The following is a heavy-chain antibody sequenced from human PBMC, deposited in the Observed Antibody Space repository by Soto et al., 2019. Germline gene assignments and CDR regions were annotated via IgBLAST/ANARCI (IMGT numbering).Heavy chain of an antibody. Sequence: PGGSLRLSCAASGFTFSSYAMSWVRQAPGKGQKLVSAISGSGGNTYYADSVKGRFIISRDNSMGTLYLQMNSLIAEDSGVYYCAKQPVVVVSAAENFDYWGQGTLVTVSS. D-gene: IGHD2-2*01. CDR2: ISGSGGNT. CDR3: AKQPVVVVSAAENFDY. V-gene: IGHV3-23*01. J-gene: IGHJ4*02. CDR1: GFTFSSYA.